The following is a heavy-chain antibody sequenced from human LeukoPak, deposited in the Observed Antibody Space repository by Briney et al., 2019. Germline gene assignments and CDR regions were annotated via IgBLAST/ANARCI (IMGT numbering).Heavy chain of an antibody. CDR1: GFTFDDYA. CDR2: ISWNSGNI. J-gene: IGHJ4*02. D-gene: IGHD3-10*01. Sequence: GGSLRLSCAASGFTFDDYAMHWVRQAPGKGLEWVSGISWNSGNIGYADSVKGRFTISRDNAKNSLYLQINSLRAEDTALYYCARDSSYYYGSGSWGPDYWGQGTLVTVSS. V-gene: IGHV3-9*01. CDR3: ARDSSYYYGSGSWGPDY.